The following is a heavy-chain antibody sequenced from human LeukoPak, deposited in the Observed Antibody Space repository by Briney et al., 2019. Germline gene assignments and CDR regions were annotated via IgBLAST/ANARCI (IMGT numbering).Heavy chain of an antibody. D-gene: IGHD6-19*01. V-gene: IGHV3-20*04. J-gene: IGHJ4*02. CDR2: INWNGGST. CDR1: GFRFDDHG. CDR3: AGGDRNGWYFDY. Sequence: GGSLRLSCAPSGFRFDDHGMSWVRQAPGKGLGWVSGINWNGGSTGYGDSVKGRFTVSRDNAKNSLYLQMNSLRAEDTALYYCAGGDRNGWYFDYWGQGILVTVSS.